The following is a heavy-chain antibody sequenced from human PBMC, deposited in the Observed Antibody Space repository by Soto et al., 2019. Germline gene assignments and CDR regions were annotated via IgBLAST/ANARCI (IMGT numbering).Heavy chain of an antibody. V-gene: IGHV1-8*01. CDR2: MNPNSGNT. D-gene: IGHD3-10*01. CDR1: GYTFPSYD. CDR3: AGEHYGNSACFDP. Sequence: QVQLVQSGAEVKKPGASVKVSCKASGYTFPSYDINWVRQATGQGLEWMGWMNPNSGNTGYAQKFQGRVTMTRNTTITTAYMGLSSLRSEDTAVYYCAGEHYGNSACFDPWGQGTLVTVSS. J-gene: IGHJ5*02.